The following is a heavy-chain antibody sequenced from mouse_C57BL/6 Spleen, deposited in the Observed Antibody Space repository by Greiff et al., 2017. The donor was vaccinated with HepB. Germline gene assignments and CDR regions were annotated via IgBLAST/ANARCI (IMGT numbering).Heavy chain of an antibody. J-gene: IGHJ3*01. Sequence: EVQGVESGGGLVQPGGSLKLSCAASGFTFSDYYMYWVRQTPEKRLEWVAYICNGGGSTYYPDTVKGRFTISRDNAKNTLYLQKSRLKSEDTAMYYRAIQGGAYGGQGTLVTVSA. CDR3: AIQGGAY. V-gene: IGHV5-12*01. CDR2: ICNGGGST. CDR1: GFTFSDYY.